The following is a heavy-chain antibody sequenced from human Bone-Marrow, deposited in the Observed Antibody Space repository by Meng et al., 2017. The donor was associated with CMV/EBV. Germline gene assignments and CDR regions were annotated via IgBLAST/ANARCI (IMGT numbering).Heavy chain of an antibody. J-gene: IGHJ4*02. CDR3: ARDLVSIFGATYYFDY. V-gene: IGHV1-46*01. D-gene: IGHD3-3*01. Sequence: ASVKVSCKASGYTFTSYYMHWVRQAPGQGLEWMGIINPSGGSTSYAQKFQGRVTMTRDTSTSTVYMELSSLRSEDTAVYYCARDLVSIFGATYYFDYWGQRTLVTVYS. CDR1: GYTFTSYY. CDR2: INPSGGST.